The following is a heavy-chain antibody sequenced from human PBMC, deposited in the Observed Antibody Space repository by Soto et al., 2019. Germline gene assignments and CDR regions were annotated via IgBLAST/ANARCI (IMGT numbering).Heavy chain of an antibody. V-gene: IGHV1-69*01. D-gene: IGHD3-3*01. CDR3: ATGVIWIGYFTVDS. J-gene: IGHJ4*02. CDR1: GGSFGMSA. Sequence: QVQLVQSGAEVKKPGSSVKVSCKASGGSFGMSAINWVRQTPGQGLEWLGGFIPVYRTLNYAQKFQGRVTITADESTGTAYMTLSSLASDDTAVYYCATGVIWIGYFTVDSWGQGTRVTVSS. CDR2: FIPVYRTL.